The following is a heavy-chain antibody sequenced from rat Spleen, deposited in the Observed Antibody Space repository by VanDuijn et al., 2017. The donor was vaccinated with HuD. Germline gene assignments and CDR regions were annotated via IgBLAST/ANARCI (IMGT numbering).Heavy chain of an antibody. CDR2: ISSGGGGT. D-gene: IGHD1-12*03. Sequence: EVQLVESGGGQVQPGRSLKLSCVASGFTFNNYWMTWVRQAPTKGLEWVASISSGGGGTYYPDSVKGRFTISRDNAKSTLYLQMDSLRSEDTASYYCARHHYDGYYHGPVFGVMDAWGQGASVTVSS. V-gene: IGHV5-25*01. CDR3: ARHHYDGYYHGPVFGVMDA. CDR1: GFTFNNYW. J-gene: IGHJ4*01.